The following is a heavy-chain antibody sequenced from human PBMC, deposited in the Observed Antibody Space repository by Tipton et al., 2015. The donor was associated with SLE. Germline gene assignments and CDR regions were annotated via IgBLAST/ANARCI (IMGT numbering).Heavy chain of an antibody. CDR1: GGSITSDGSF. CDR3: ARDRNYDFWYGMDV. V-gene: IGHV4-31*03. Sequence: LRLSCNVSGGSITSDGSFWTWIRQHPGRGLQWIGYISYSGSTYYNPSLRGRVTILLDTSKSQFSLKLTSVTAADTAVYYCARDRNYDFWYGMDVWGQGTTATVSS. J-gene: IGHJ6*02. CDR2: ISYSGST. D-gene: IGHD3-3*01.